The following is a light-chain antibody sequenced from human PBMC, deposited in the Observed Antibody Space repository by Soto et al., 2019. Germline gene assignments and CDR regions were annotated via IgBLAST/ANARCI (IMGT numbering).Light chain of an antibody. CDR1: QSVLYSSNNKNY. V-gene: IGKV4-1*01. CDR3: QQYDSTPIT. Sequence: DIVMTQSPDSLAVYLGERATINCKYSQSVLYSSNNKNYLAWYQQKPGPPPKLHIYWSSTRESVVPDRFSGSWSGTDFTPTISSLQAEDAAVYYCQQYDSTPITFGQGTRLEIK. J-gene: IGKJ5*01. CDR2: WSS.